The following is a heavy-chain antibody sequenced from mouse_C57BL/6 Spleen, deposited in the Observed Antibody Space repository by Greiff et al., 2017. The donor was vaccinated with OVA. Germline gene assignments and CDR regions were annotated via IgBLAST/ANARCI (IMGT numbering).Heavy chain of an antibody. CDR1: GYTFTDYY. CDR2: INPNNGGT. CDR3: AKGLLAWFAY. Sequence: VQLQQSGPELVKPGASVEISCKASGYTFTDYYMNWVKQSHGKSLEWIGDINPNNGGTSYNQKFKGKATLTVDKSSSTAYMELRSLTSEDSAVYYCAKGLLAWFAYWGQGTLVTVSA. D-gene: IGHD2-3*01. J-gene: IGHJ3*01. V-gene: IGHV1-26*01.